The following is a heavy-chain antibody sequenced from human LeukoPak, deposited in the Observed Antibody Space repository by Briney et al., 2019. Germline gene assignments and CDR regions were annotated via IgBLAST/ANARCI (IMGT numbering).Heavy chain of an antibody. J-gene: IGHJ6*02. D-gene: IGHD3-9*01. CDR3: ARDPVLRYFDWLYNYYYYGMDV. CDR2: FIPIFGTA. V-gene: IGHV1-69*13. Sequence: GASVKVSCKASGGTFGSYAIGWVRQAPGQGLEWMGGFIPIFGTANYAQKFQGRVTITADESTSTAYMELSSLRSEDTAVYYCARDPVLRYFDWLYNYYYYGMDVWGQGTTVTVSS. CDR1: GGTFGSYA.